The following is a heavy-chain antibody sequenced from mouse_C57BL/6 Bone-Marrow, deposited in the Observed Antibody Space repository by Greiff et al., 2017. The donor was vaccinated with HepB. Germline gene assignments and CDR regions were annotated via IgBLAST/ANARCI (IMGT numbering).Heavy chain of an antibody. V-gene: IGHV2-2*01. D-gene: IGHD2-3*01. CDR1: GFSLTSYG. CDR2: IWSGGST. CDR3: ARGWGYAMDY. Sequence: QVQLQQSGPGLVQPSQSLSITCTVSGFSLTSYGVHWVRQSPGKGLEWLGVIWSGGSTDYNAAVISRLSISKDKSKSQVFFKMHSLQADDTAIYYCARGWGYAMDYWGQGTSVTVSS. J-gene: IGHJ4*01.